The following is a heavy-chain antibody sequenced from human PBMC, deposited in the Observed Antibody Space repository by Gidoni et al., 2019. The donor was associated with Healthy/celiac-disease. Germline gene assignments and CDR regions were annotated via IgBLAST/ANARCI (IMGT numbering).Heavy chain of an antibody. CDR1: GGSVSSSSYY. CDR2: ISYSGRT. J-gene: IGHJ4*01. V-gene: IGHV4-39*01. D-gene: IGHD6-13*01. CDR3: ATLPTAAFFDY. Sequence: QLQLQESGPGLVKPSETLSLTCIVSGGSVSSSSYYWGWIRQPPGKGLEWIGTISYSGRTFYNSSLKSRVTISVDTSKNQFSLKLASVTAADTAVYYCATLPTAAFFDYWGHGTLVAVSS.